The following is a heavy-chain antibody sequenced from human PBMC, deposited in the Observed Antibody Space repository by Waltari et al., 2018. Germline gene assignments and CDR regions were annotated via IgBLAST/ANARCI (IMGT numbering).Heavy chain of an antibody. J-gene: IGHJ3*02. D-gene: IGHD3-22*01. CDR1: GGSIRSGGYY. CDR2: VFTSGLT. Sequence: QVQLQESGPGLVKPSQTLSLTCIVSGGSIRSGGYYRSWIRQPAGKGLEWIGRVFTSGLTNYNPSLKSRVTVSLDTSKNHFSLNLSSVTAADTAVYYCAREWDHYDNSGKGAFEIWGQGTLVTVSS. V-gene: IGHV4-61*02. CDR3: AREWDHYDNSGKGAFEI.